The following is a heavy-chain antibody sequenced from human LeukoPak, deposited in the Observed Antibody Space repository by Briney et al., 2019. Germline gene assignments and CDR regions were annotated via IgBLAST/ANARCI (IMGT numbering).Heavy chain of an antibody. D-gene: IGHD3-16*01. CDR1: GFSFSSHA. V-gene: IGHV3-23*01. CDR2: ISGDGTRT. CDR3: AKWPEGAMDYFDY. Sequence: GSLRLSCAASGFSFSSHAMTWARQAPVKGLEWVSAISGDGTRTYYADSVKGRLTISRDNSKNTLYLEMSRLRVEDTATYYCAKWPEGAMDYFDYWGQGTLVTVSS. J-gene: IGHJ4*02.